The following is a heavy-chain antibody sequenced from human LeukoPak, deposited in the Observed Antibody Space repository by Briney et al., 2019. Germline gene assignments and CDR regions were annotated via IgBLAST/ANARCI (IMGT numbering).Heavy chain of an antibody. Sequence: PGRSLRLSCAASGFTFSSYGMHWVRQAPGKGLEWVAVIWYDGSNKCYADSVKGRFTISRDNSKNTLYLQMNSLRVEDTAVYYCAKDPWTLDGDYGDIWGQGTLVTV. D-gene: IGHD4-17*01. CDR3: AKDPWTLDGDYGDI. CDR1: GFTFSSYG. CDR2: IWYDGSNK. V-gene: IGHV3-33*03. J-gene: IGHJ4*02.